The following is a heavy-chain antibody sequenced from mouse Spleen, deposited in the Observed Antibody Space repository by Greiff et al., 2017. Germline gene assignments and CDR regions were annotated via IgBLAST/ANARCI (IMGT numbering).Heavy chain of an antibody. CDR1: GYTFTSSW. CDR2: IYPGDGDT. J-gene: IGHJ2*01. CDR3: ARREDY. Sequence: QVQLQRPGAELVRPGASVKLSCKASGYTFTSSWMNWVKQRPGKGLEWIGRIYPGDGDTNYNGKFKGKATLTADKSSSTAYMQLSSLTSEDSAVYFCARREDYWGQGTTLTVSS. V-gene: IGHV1-82*01.